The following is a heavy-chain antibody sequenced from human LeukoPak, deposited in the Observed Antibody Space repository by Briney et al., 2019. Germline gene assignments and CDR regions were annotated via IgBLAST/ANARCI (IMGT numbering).Heavy chain of an antibody. Sequence: GGSLRLSCAASGFIFKNYAVMWVRQAPGKGLEWVSAIGGDGVGKDYADSVKGRFTISRDNFKDTVYLEMNSLRVEDTALYYCAKRVGGTPDYWGLGTLVTVAS. CDR1: GFIFKNYA. J-gene: IGHJ4*02. D-gene: IGHD1-26*01. V-gene: IGHV3-23*01. CDR2: IGGDGVGK. CDR3: AKRVGGTPDY.